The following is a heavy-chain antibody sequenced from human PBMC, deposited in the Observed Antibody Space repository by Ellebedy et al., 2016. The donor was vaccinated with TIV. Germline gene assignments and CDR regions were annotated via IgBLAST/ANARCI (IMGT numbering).Heavy chain of an antibody. Sequence: PGGSLRLSCAASGFTFSSYAMHWVRQAPGKGLEWVAVISYDGSNKYYADSVKGRFTISRENPKNTLYLQMNSLRAEDTAVYYCAREGYSGTYPYYYYYGMDVWGQGTTVTVSS. CDR3: AREGYSGTYPYYYYYGMDV. CDR1: GFTFSSYA. V-gene: IGHV3-30*01. CDR2: ISYDGSNK. D-gene: IGHD1-26*01. J-gene: IGHJ6*02.